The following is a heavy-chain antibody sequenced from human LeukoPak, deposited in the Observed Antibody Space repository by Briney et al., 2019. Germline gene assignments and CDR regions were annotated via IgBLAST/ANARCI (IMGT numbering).Heavy chain of an antibody. CDR3: AKNRWGSVATPDS. V-gene: IGHV3-48*03. D-gene: IGHD5-12*01. Sequence: GGSLRLSCAASGFTLSSFEMNWVRQAPGKGLEWVSYISSSGRTIYYADSVKGRFTISRDNSKNTVYLQMNTLRTEDTALYYCAKNRWGSVATPDSWGQGTLVTVSS. CDR2: ISSSGRTI. J-gene: IGHJ4*02. CDR1: GFTLSSFE.